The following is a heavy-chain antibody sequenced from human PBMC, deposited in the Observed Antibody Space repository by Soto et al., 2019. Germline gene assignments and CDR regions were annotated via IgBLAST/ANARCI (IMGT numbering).Heavy chain of an antibody. J-gene: IGHJ4*02. V-gene: IGHV3-30-3*01. CDR2: ISYDGSNK. CDR3: APVGPDYYDSSVGDY. D-gene: IGHD3-22*01. CDR1: GFTFSSYA. Sequence: QVQLVESGGGVVQPGRSLRLSCAASGFTFSSYAMHWVRQAPGKGLEWVAVISYDGSNKYYADSVKGRFTISRDNSKNTLYLQMNSLRAEDTAVYYCAPVGPDYYDSSVGDYWGQGTLVTVSS.